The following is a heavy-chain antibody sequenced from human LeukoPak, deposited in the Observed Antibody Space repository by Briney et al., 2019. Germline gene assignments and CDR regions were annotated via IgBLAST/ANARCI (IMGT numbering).Heavy chain of an antibody. V-gene: IGHV3-74*01. J-gene: IGHJ4*02. CDR1: GFTFSSYW. Sequence: GGSLRLSCAASGFTFSSYWMHWVRQAPGKGLVWVSRINSDGSSTSYADSVKGRFTISRDNAKNTLYLQMNSLRAEDTAVYYCAKAYGSGSSNYFDYWGQGTLVTVSS. CDR2: INSDGSST. D-gene: IGHD3-10*01. CDR3: AKAYGSGSSNYFDY.